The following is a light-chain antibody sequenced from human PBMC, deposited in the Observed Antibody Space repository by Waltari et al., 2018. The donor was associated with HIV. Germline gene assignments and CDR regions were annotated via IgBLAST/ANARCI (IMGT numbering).Light chain of an antibody. CDR1: QSVSSY. CDR2: DAS. J-gene: IGKJ4*01. V-gene: IGKV3-11*01. Sequence: EIVLTQSPATLSLSPGARATLSCRASQSVSSYLAWYQQKPGQAPRLLIYDASNRANGIPARFSGGGSGTDFTLTISRLEPEDFAVYYCQQRGKSTFGGGTKVEIK. CDR3: QQRGKST.